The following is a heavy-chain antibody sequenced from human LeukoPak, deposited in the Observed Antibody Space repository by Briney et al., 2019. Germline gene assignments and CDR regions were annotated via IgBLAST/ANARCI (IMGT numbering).Heavy chain of an antibody. Sequence: GXSLRLSCVASGFTFSRYGMNWVRQAPGKGLEGVTSIIDSTGYTYYADSVKGRFTISRDNAKNSLYLQMNSLRAEDTAVYYCARDHPRSWAYDQWGQGTLVTVSS. CDR3: ARDHPRSWAYDQ. CDR1: GFTFSRYG. CDR2: IIDSTGYT. V-gene: IGHV3-21*01. D-gene: IGHD3-16*01. J-gene: IGHJ4*02.